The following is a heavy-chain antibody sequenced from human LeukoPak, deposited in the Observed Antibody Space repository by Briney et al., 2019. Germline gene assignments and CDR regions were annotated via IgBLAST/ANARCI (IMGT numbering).Heavy chain of an antibody. CDR1: GFTFSSYG. J-gene: IGHJ4*02. Sequence: GRSLRLSCAASGFTFSSYGMHWVRQAPGKGLEWVAVIWYDGSNKYYADSVKGRFTISRDNSKNTLYLQMNSLRTDDTAVYYCARGAGWNYFGYWGQGTLVTVSS. CDR2: IWYDGSNK. D-gene: IGHD6-19*01. V-gene: IGHV3-33*01. CDR3: ARGAGWNYFGY.